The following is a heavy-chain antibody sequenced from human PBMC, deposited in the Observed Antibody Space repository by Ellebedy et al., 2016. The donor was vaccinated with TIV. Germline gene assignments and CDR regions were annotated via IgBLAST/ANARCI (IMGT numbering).Heavy chain of an antibody. CDR3: ARGGYSRFDH. V-gene: IGHV3-7*03. CDR1: GFTFSSFS. D-gene: IGHD5-12*01. Sequence: GGSLRLSCAASGFTFSSFSMTWVRQAPGKGLEWVTKMKEDGSEINYVDSVKGRFTISRDNAKNSLYLQMNSLRAEDTAVYYCARGGYSRFDHWGQGALVIVSS. J-gene: IGHJ4*02. CDR2: MKEDGSEI.